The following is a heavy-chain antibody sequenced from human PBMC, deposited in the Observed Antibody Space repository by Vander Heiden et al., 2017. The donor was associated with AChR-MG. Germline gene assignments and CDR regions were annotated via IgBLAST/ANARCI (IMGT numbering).Heavy chain of an antibody. D-gene: IGHD6-6*01. CDR3: AKDWYSSSSSTDFDY. CDR2: ISWNSGSI. J-gene: IGHJ4*02. CDR1: GFTFDDYA. V-gene: IGHV3-9*01. Sequence: EVQLVESGGGLVQPGRSLRLSCAASGFTFDDYAMHWVRQAPGKGLEWVSGISWNSGSIGYADSVKGRFTISRDNAKNSLYLQMNSLRAEDTALYYCAKDWYSSSSSTDFDYWGQGTLVTVSS.